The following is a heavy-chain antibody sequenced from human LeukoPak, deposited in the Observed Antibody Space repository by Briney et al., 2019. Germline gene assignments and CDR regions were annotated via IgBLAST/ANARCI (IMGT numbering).Heavy chain of an antibody. CDR1: GFSFSTTW. V-gene: IGHV3-74*03. CDR2: ITSDGTST. J-gene: IGHJ4*02. CDR3: ARELLWFGELSY. Sequence: GGSLRLSCAASGFSFSTTWMHWVRQPPGQGLVWVARITSDGTSTSYADSVKGRFTISRDNAKNTLYLQMNSLRAEDTAVYYCARELLWFGELSYWGQGTLVTVSS. D-gene: IGHD3-10*01.